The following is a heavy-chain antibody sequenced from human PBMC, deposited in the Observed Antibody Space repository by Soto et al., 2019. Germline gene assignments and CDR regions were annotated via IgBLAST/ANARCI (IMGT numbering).Heavy chain of an antibody. J-gene: IGHJ4*02. Sequence: EVQLLESGGGLVQPGGSLRLSCAASGFTFSSYAMSWVRQAPGKGLEWVSAISGSGGSTYYADSVKGRFTISRDNSKNTLYLQMNSLRAEDTAVYYCAKDLRFSGDSYGDHFDYWGRGTLVTVSS. CDR2: ISGSGGST. D-gene: IGHD5-18*01. CDR3: AKDLRFSGDSYGDHFDY. CDR1: GFTFSSYA. V-gene: IGHV3-23*01.